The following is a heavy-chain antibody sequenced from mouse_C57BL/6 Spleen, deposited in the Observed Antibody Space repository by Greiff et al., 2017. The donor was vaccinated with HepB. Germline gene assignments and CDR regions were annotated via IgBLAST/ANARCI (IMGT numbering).Heavy chain of an antibody. CDR2: IYPSDSET. J-gene: IGHJ4*01. V-gene: IGHV1-61*01. Sequence: QVQLQQPGAELVRPGSSVKLSCKASGYTFTSYWMDWVKQRPGQGLEWIGNIYPSDSETHYNQKFKDKATLTVDKSSSTAYMQLSSLTSEDSAVYYCARHEDPYYAMDYWGQGTSVTVSS. CDR1: GYTFTSYW. CDR3: ARHEDPYYAMDY.